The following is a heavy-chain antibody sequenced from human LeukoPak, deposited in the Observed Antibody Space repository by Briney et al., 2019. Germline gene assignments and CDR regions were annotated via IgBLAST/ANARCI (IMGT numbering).Heavy chain of an antibody. J-gene: IGHJ6*02. V-gene: IGHV3-23*01. Sequence: GGSLRLSCAASGFTFSDYYMSWIRQAPGKGLEWVSAISGSGGSTYYADSVKGRFTISRDNSKNTLYLQMNSLRAEDTAVYYCARYYYGSGSYFPYYYYGMDVWGQGTTVTVSS. CDR1: GFTFSDYY. CDR2: ISGSGGST. D-gene: IGHD3-10*01. CDR3: ARYYYGSGSYFPYYYYGMDV.